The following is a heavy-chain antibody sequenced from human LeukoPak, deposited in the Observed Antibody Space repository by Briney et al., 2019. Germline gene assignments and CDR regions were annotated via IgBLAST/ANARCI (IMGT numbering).Heavy chain of an antibody. J-gene: IGHJ4*02. V-gene: IGHV1-2*02. CDR3: ARVVEQGSTGTFDY. CDR2: INPNSGGT. D-gene: IGHD1-1*01. Sequence: GASVKVSCKASGYTFTGYYMHWVRQAPGQGLEWMGWINPNSGGTNYAQKFQGRVTMTRDTSISTAYMELSRLRSDDTAVYYCARVVEQGSTGTFDYWGQGTLVTVSS. CDR1: GYTFTGYY.